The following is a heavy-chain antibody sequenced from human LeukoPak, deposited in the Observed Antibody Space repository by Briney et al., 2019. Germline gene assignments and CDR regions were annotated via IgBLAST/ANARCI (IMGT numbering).Heavy chain of an antibody. Sequence: GGSLRLSCAASGFTFSSYWMHWVRQAPGKGLVWVSRINSDGSSTSYADSVKGRFTISRDNAENTLYLQMNSLRAEDTAVYYCARDLSYYDSSGYLGYWGQGTLVTVSS. CDR2: INSDGSST. D-gene: IGHD3-22*01. CDR3: ARDLSYYDSSGYLGY. J-gene: IGHJ4*02. V-gene: IGHV3-74*01. CDR1: GFTFSSYW.